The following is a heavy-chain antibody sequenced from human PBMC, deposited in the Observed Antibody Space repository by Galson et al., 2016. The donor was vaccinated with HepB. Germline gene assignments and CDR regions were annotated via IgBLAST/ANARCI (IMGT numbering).Heavy chain of an antibody. J-gene: IGHJ3*02. V-gene: IGHV3-23*01. Sequence: SLRLSCAASGSTFSDCAMSWVRQTPGKGLEWVSGISGSGDRTYYADSVKGRFTVSRDNSKNTLYLQMNSLRVEDTAVYYCARGTFCSGDSCYSPAFDMWGQGTMVTVSS. CDR1: GSTFSDCA. D-gene: IGHD2-15*01. CDR3: ARGTFCSGDSCYSPAFDM. CDR2: ISGSGDRT.